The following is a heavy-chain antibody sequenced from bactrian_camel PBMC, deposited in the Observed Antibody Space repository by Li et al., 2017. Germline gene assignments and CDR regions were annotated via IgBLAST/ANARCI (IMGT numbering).Heavy chain of an antibody. V-gene: IGHV3S1*01. CDR1: GYTYSRFC. CDR3: ATVVRVVETGFNY. Sequence: HVQLVESGGGSVQAGGSLRLSCVVSGYTYSRFCMAWFRQAPGKEREAVAAHYTGTATTYVADSVKGRFAISEDNAKNVLYLQMNSLKSDDTAVYYCATVVRVVETGFNYWGQGTQVTVS. J-gene: IGHJ4*01. CDR2: HYTGTATT. D-gene: IGHD2*01.